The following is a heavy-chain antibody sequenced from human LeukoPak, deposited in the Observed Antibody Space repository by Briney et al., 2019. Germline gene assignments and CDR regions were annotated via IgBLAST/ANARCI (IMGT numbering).Heavy chain of an antibody. Sequence: GGSLRLSCAASGFTFSSYGMHWVRQAPGKGLEWVAVISYDGSNKYYADSVKGRFTISRDNSKNTLYLQMNSLRAEDTAVYYCAKDDGDGYNFDYWGQGTLVTVSS. CDR1: GFTFSSYG. CDR3: AKDDGDGYNFDY. V-gene: IGHV3-30*18. J-gene: IGHJ4*02. D-gene: IGHD5-24*01. CDR2: ISYDGSNK.